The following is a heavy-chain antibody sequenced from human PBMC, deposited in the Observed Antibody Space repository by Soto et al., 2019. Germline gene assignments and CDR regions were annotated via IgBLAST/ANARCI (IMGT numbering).Heavy chain of an antibody. V-gene: IGHV1-69*01. CDR1: GGTFNTYA. Sequence: QVQLVRSGAEVKKPGSSVKVSCKSSGGTFNTYAISWVRQAPGQGLEWMGGIIPIFGTANYAQKFQGRVTITADDSTSTAYMELSSLTSEDTAVYYCARDGVGAVTGVIGYWGQGTLVTVSS. CDR2: IIPIFGTA. D-gene: IGHD6-19*01. J-gene: IGHJ4*02. CDR3: ARDGVGAVTGVIGY.